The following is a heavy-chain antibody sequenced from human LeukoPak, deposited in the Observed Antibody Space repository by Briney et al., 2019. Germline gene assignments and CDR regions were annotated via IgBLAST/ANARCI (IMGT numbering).Heavy chain of an antibody. J-gene: IGHJ3*02. V-gene: IGHV4-30-2*01. D-gene: IGHD2/OR15-2a*01. CDR1: GGSISSGGYS. CDR3: VRGGIFATISDAFDI. CDR2: IYHSGST. Sequence: SETLSLTCAVSGGSISSGGYSWSRMRQPPGKGLEWTGYIYHSGSTYYNPSLKSRVTISVDRSKNQFSLKLSSVTAADTAVYYCVRGGIFATISDAFDIWGQGTMVTVSS.